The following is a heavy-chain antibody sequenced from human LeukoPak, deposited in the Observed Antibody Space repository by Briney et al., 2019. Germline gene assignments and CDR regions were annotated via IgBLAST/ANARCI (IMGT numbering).Heavy chain of an antibody. CDR3: ARDLPVWDAFDI. Sequence: ASVKVSCKASGYTFTGYYMHWVRQAPGQGLEGMGWINPNSGSTTYAQNFQGRVTLTRDTSINTAYMELSRLKSDDTAVYYCARDLPVWDAFDIWGQGKMVTVSS. J-gene: IGHJ3*02. CDR1: GYTFTGYY. CDR2: INPNSGST. D-gene: IGHD2-21*01. V-gene: IGHV1-2*02.